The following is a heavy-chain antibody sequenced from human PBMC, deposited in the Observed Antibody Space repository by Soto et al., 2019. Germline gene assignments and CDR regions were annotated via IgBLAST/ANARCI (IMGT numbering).Heavy chain of an antibody. CDR1: GFTFSSYG. V-gene: IGHV3-33*01. CDR2: IWYDRSNK. J-gene: IGHJ6*02. Sequence: PGGSLRLSCAASGFTFSSYGMHWVRQAPGKGLEWVAVIWYDRSNKYYADSVKGRFTISRDNSKNTLYLQMNSLRAEDTAVYYCARDDAMVRGVNPNSYYYGMDVWGQGTTVTVSS. CDR3: ARDDAMVRGVNPNSYYYGMDV. D-gene: IGHD3-10*01.